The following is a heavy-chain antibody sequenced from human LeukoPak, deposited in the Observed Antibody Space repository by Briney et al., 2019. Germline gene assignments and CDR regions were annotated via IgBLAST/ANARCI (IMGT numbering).Heavy chain of an antibody. V-gene: IGHV3-23*01. CDR1: GFTFSRSD. D-gene: IGHD6-19*01. CDR2: ISGSGGST. J-gene: IGHJ3*02. Sequence: GGSLRLSCSASGFTFSRSDMIWVRQAPGKGLEWVSIISGSGGSTFYADSVRGRFTISRDNSDNRLYLQMNSLRAEDTAAYYCARDQVAFYSSGWFRDAFDIWGQGTMVTVSS. CDR3: ARDQVAFYSSGWFRDAFDI.